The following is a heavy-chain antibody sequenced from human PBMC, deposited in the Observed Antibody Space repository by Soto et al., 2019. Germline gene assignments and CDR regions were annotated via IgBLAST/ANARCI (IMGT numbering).Heavy chain of an antibody. Sequence: GWSLRLSCESSVFVFTNFWMHWVRHVPGKGLVWVARIDTSGHSTNYAESVKGRSTISRDNAKNTVSLQMNSLRVEDTGVYYCAKDSWYFDLWSQGSQVTVSS. CDR3: AKDSWYFDL. J-gene: IGHJ4*02. D-gene: IGHD6-13*01. CDR2: IDTSGHST. V-gene: IGHV3-74*01. CDR1: VFVFTNFW.